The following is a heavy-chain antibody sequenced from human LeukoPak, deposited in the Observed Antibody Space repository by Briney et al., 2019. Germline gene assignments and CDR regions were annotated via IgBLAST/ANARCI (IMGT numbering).Heavy chain of an antibody. V-gene: IGHV3-30*03. CDR1: GFTFNTYA. J-gene: IGHJ4*02. CDR3: AADGDNRYYYDSTGYPPLDY. CDR2: ISYDGSKT. D-gene: IGHD3-22*01. Sequence: PGRSLRLSCAASGFTFNTYAMHWVRQAPGKGLEWVTVISYDGSKTYYADSVKGRFTVSRDNSKNTLYLQMNSLRVEDSAVYFCAADGDNRYYYDSTGYPPLDYWGQGTLVTVSS.